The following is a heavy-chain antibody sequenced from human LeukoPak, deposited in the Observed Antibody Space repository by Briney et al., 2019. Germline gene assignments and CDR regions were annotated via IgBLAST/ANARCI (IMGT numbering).Heavy chain of an antibody. J-gene: IGHJ4*02. Sequence: PGGSLRLSCAASGITFSTYAMSWVRQAPGKGLEWASVISGSGGSTYYTDSVKGRFTISRDNSKNTLYLQMNSLRADDTAVYYCAKNTLGSPEGYFEFWGQGTLVTVSS. CDR3: AKNTLGSPEGYFEF. D-gene: IGHD2-15*01. CDR1: GITFSTYA. V-gene: IGHV3-23*01. CDR2: ISGSGGST.